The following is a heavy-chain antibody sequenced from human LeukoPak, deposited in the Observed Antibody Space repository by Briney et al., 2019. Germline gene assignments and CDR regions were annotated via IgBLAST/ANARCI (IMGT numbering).Heavy chain of an antibody. Sequence: PGGSPRLSCAASGFSISSYEMNWVRQAPGKGLEWVSHISSSGSTIWYADSVKGRFTISRDNAKNSLYLQMNSLRAEDTAVYYCARVELAPYYYYMDVWGKGTTVTVSS. CDR1: GFSISSYE. CDR2: ISSSGSTI. V-gene: IGHV3-48*03. CDR3: ARVELAPYYYYMDV. J-gene: IGHJ6*03. D-gene: IGHD1-7*01.